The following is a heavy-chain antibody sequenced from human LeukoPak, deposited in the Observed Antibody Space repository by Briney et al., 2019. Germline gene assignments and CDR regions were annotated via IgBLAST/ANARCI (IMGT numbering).Heavy chain of an antibody. D-gene: IGHD6-13*01. Sequence: GGSLRLSCAASGFTFSSYAMSWVRQAPGKGLEWVSAISGSGGSTYYADSVKGRFTISGDNSKNTLYLQMNSLRAEDTAVYYCARARDSSSWFSSDYWGQGTLVTVSS. CDR2: ISGSGGST. CDR3: ARARDSSSWFSSDY. CDR1: GFTFSSYA. V-gene: IGHV3-23*01. J-gene: IGHJ4*02.